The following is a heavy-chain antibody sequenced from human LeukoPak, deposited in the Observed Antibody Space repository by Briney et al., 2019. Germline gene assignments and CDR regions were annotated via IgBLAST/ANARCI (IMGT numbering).Heavy chain of an antibody. V-gene: IGHV3-21*01. J-gene: IGHJ3*02. Sequence: GGSLRLSCAASGFTFSSYSMNWVRQAPGKGLEWVSSISSSSSYIYYADSVKGRFTISRDNAKNSLYLQMNSLRAEDTAVYYCARDLDYDFWSGTGAFDIWGQGTMVTVSS. CDR1: GFTFSSYS. CDR3: ARDLDYDFWSGTGAFDI. D-gene: IGHD3-3*01. CDR2: ISSSSSYI.